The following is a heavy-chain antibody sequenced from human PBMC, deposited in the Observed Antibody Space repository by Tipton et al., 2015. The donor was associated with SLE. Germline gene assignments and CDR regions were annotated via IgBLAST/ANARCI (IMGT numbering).Heavy chain of an antibody. V-gene: IGHV4-4*09. CDR2: IYTSGST. CDR3: ARQGGLGDAFDT. CDR1: GGSISSYY. D-gene: IGHD7-27*01. Sequence: LRLSCTVSGGSISSYYWSWIRQPPGKGLEWIGYIYTSGSTNYNPSLKSRVTISVDTSKNQFSLKLSSVTAADTAVYYCARQGGLGDAFDTGGQGTMVTVSS. J-gene: IGHJ3*02.